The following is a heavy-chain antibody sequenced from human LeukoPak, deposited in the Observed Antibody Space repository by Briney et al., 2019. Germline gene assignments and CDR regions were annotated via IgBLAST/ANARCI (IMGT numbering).Heavy chain of an antibody. CDR1: GFTFSSYA. D-gene: IGHD3-22*01. J-gene: IGHJ5*02. V-gene: IGHV3-23*01. CDR3: AKDSRYYNDSSGYRANWFDP. Sequence: GGSLRLSCAASGFTFSSYAMSWVRQAPGKGLEWVSAISGSGGSTYYADSVKGRFTISRDNSKNTLYLQMNSLRAEDTAVYYCAKDSRYYNDSSGYRANWFDPWGQGTLVTVSS. CDR2: ISGSGGST.